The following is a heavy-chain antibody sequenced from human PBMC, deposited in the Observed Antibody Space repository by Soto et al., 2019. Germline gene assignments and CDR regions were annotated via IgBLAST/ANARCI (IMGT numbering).Heavy chain of an antibody. V-gene: IGHV1-18*01. Sequence: ASVKVSCKASGYTFTSYGISWVRQAPGQGLEWMGWISAYNGNTNYAQKLQGRVTMSTDTTTSTAYMELRSLRCDGTAVYDCASANGEVVAATYYNGMDVWGQGTTVTVSS. CDR2: ISAYNGNT. J-gene: IGHJ6*02. D-gene: IGHD2-15*01. CDR1: GYTFTSYG. CDR3: ASANGEVVAATYYNGMDV.